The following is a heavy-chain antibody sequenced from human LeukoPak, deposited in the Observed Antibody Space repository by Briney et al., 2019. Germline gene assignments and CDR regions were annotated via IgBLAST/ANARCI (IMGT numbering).Heavy chain of an antibody. CDR3: ARSMDYDFWSGLFRI. CDR1: GGTFSSYA. J-gene: IGHJ3*02. CDR2: IIPIFGTA. Sequence: AASVTVSCKASGGTFSSYAISWVRQAPGHGLEWMGGIIPIFGTANYAQKFQGRVTITADESTSTAYMELSSLRSEDTAVYYCARSMDYDFWSGLFRIWGQGTMVTVSP. D-gene: IGHD3-3*01. V-gene: IGHV1-69*13.